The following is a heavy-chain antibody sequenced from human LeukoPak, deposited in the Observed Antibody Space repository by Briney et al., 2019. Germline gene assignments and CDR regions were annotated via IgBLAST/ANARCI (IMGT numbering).Heavy chain of an antibody. CDR2: ISWNSGSI. D-gene: IGHD2-15*01. CDR1: GFTFDDYA. CDR3: AKDRFGYCSGGSCGAFDI. Sequence: GRSLRLSCAASGFTFDDYAMHWVRQAPGKGLEWVSGISWNSGSIGYADSVKGRFTISRDNAKNSLYLQMNSLRAEDTALYYCAKDRFGYCSGGSCGAFDIWGQGTMVTVSS. V-gene: IGHV3-9*01. J-gene: IGHJ3*02.